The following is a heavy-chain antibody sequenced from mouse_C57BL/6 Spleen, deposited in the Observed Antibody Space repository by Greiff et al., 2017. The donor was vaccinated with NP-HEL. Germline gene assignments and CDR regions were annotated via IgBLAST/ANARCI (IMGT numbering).Heavy chain of an antibody. J-gene: IGHJ3*01. D-gene: IGHD2-1*01. CDR3: ARGRGYGSYGGLFAY. CDR2: INPNNGGT. V-gene: IGHV1-22*01. CDR1: GYTFTDYN. Sequence: EVQLHQSGPELVKPGASVKMSCKASGYTFTDYNMHWVKQSHGKSLEWIGYINPNNGGTSYNQKFKGKATLTVNKSSSTAYMELRSLTSEDSAVYYCARGRGYGSYGGLFAYWGQGTLVTVSA.